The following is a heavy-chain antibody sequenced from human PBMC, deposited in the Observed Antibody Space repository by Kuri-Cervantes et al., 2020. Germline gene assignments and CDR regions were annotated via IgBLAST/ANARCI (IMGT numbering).Heavy chain of an antibody. CDR1: GFTFSNYG. D-gene: IGHD6-13*01. Sequence: GGSLRLSCAASGFTFSNYGMNWVRQAPGKGLEWVSYISSSSSTIYYADSVKGRFTISRDNAKNSLYLQMNSLRDEDTAVYYCASLYSSSWRNWFDPWGQGTLVTVSS. J-gene: IGHJ5*02. CDR2: ISSSSSTI. V-gene: IGHV3-48*02. CDR3: ASLYSSSWRNWFDP.